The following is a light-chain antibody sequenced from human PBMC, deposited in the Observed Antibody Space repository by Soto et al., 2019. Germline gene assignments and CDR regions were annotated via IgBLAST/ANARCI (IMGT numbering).Light chain of an antibody. J-gene: IGKJ4*01. CDR3: QKYNSAPLT. Sequence: DIQMTQSPSSLSASLGDRVTITCRASQGIGVYLAWFQQKPGNVPKLLIYAASTLQSGVPSRFSGSGSGTESTLTISSLQPEDVAAYYCQKYNSAPLTFGGGTKVEIK. V-gene: IGKV1-27*01. CDR1: QGIGVY. CDR2: AAS.